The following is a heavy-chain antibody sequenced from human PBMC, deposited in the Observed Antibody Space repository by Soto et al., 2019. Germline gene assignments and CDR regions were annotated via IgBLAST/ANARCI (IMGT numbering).Heavy chain of an antibody. CDR1: GGSISSGGYY. V-gene: IGHV4-31*03. J-gene: IGHJ4*02. CDR3: ARVIGWELLGVWYFDY. CDR2: IYYSGST. Sequence: PSETLSLTCTVSGGSISSGGYYWSWIRQHPGKGPEWIGYIYYSGSTYYNPSLKSRVTISVDTSKNQFSLKLSSVTAADTAVYYCARVIGWELLGVWYFDYWGQGTLVTVSS. D-gene: IGHD1-26*01.